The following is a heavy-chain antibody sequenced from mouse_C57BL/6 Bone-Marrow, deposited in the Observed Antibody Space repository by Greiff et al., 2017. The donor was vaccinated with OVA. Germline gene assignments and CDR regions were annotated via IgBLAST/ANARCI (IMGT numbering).Heavy chain of an antibody. CDR2: IYPRSGNT. CDR1: GYTFTSYG. J-gene: IGHJ4*01. CDR3: AREVPYYAMDY. V-gene: IGHV1-81*01. Sequence: VQLQQSGAELARPGASVKLSCKASGYTFTSYGISWVKQRTGQGLEWIGEIYPRSGNTYYNEKFKGKATLTADKSSSTAYMELRSLTSEDSAVYFCAREVPYYAMDYWGQGTSVTVSS. D-gene: IGHD2-14*01.